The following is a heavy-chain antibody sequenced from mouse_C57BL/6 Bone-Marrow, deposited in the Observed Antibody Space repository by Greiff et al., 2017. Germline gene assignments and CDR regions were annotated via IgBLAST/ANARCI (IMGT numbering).Heavy chain of an antibody. CDR3: TKYGYKYWYFDV. D-gene: IGHD2-2*01. CDR2: IDPEDGAT. Sequence: EVQLQQSGAELVRPAASVSLSCTASGFNIKDYYMHWVKQRPEQGLEWIGRIDPEDGATEYAPQFHGKATMTADTSSNTAYLQLSSLTSEDTAVYYCTKYGYKYWYFDVWGTGTTVTVSS. V-gene: IGHV14-1*01. CDR1: GFNIKDYY. J-gene: IGHJ1*03.